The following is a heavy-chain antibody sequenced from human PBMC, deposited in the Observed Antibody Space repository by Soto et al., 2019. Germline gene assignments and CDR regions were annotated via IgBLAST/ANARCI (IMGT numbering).Heavy chain of an antibody. CDR1: GYTFTNYG. J-gene: IGHJ4*02. V-gene: IGHV1-18*04. Sequence: QVQLVQSGAEVKKPGASVKVSCKASGYTFTNYGISWVRQAPGQGLEWMGWISAYNGNTNYAQKLQGRVTMTTDTSTSTASMELRSLRSEDKAVYDCERDSPPVDYWGQGTLVTVSS. CDR2: ISAYNGNT. CDR3: ERDSPPVDY.